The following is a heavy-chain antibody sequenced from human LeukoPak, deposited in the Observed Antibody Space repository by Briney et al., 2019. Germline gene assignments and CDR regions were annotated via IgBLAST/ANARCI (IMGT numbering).Heavy chain of an antibody. Sequence: GGSLSLSCAASGFTFSSFGMTWVRQAPGKGLEWVSAISDNGGSIFYADSVKGRFTISRDNSKNSLYLQMNSLRADDTAVYYCVKIAPDLPWGQGTLVTVSS. J-gene: IGHJ5*02. CDR1: GFTFSSFG. V-gene: IGHV3-23*01. D-gene: IGHD2-21*01. CDR3: VKIAPDLP. CDR2: ISDNGGSI.